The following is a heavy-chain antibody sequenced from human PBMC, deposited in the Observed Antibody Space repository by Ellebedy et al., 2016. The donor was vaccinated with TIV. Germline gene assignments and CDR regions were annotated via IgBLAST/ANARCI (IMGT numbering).Heavy chain of an antibody. CDR3: VRDYGGIGLRYYYGMDV. CDR1: GDSISSGGYY. CDR2: IYYSGSA. D-gene: IGHD3-16*01. Sequence: SETLSLTCSVSGDSISSGGYYWSWIRQLPGKGLEWIGYIYYSGSAYYSPSLESRVSISVHTSKNQFSLTLRSVTAADTAVYYCVRDYGGIGLRYYYGMDVWGQGTTVTVSS. J-gene: IGHJ6*02. V-gene: IGHV4-31*03.